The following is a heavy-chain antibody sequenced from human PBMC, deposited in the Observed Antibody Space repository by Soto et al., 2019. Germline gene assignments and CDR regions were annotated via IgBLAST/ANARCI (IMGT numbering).Heavy chain of an antibody. V-gene: IGHV5-51*01. CDR2: IYPGDSDT. D-gene: IGHD6-13*01. CDR3: ARSNIAPTFGYYSGMDV. J-gene: IGHJ6*02. Sequence: PGESLKISCKGSGYSFTSYWIGWVRQMPGKGLEWMGIIYPGDSDTRYSPSFQGQVTISADKSISTAYLQWSSLKASDTAMYYCARSNIAPTFGYYSGMDVWGPGPTVPVSS. CDR1: GYSFTSYW.